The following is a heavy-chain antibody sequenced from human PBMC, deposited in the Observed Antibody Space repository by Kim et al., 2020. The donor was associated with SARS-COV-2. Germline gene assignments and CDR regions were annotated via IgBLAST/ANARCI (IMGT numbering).Heavy chain of an antibody. D-gene: IGHD5-18*01. J-gene: IGHJ6*02. Sequence: PHLKSRVTISVDTPKNQCSLKLSSVTAADTAVYYCASANSYRGGEYGMDVWGQGTTVTVSS. V-gene: IGHV4-31*02. CDR3: ASANSYRGGEYGMDV.